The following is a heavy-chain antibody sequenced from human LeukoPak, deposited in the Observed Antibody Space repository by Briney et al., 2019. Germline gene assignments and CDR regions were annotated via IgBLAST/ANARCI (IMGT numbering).Heavy chain of an antibody. CDR1: GFTFGSYA. V-gene: IGHV3-23*01. Sequence: GGSLRLSCAASGFTFGSYAMSWVRQAPGKGLEWVSAISGSGGSTYYADSVKGRLTISRDNSKNTLYLQMNSLRAEDTAVYYCAKDRTPTITMVRGVPFDYWGQGTLVTVSS. D-gene: IGHD3-10*01. CDR2: ISGSGGST. CDR3: AKDRTPTITMVRGVPFDY. J-gene: IGHJ4*02.